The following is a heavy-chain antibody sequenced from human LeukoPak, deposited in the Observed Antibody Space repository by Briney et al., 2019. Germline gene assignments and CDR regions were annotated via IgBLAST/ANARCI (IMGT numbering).Heavy chain of an antibody. J-gene: IGHJ4*02. CDR3: ARVRYRLAETYIDY. CDR1: GYIFTVYY. Sequence: ASVKVSCKASGYIFTVYYMHWVRQAPGQGLEWMGWINPNSGDTNYAQRFQGRVTMTRDTSISTAYMELSRLRSDDTAVYYCARVRYRLAETYIDYWGQGTLVTVSS. D-gene: IGHD3-16*01. V-gene: IGHV1-2*02. CDR2: INPNSGDT.